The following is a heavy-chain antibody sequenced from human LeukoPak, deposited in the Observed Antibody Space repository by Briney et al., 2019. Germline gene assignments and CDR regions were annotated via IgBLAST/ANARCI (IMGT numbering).Heavy chain of an antibody. CDR2: IWSDADKT. CDR3: ARGGISLNGLDP. V-gene: IGHV3-33*01. Sequence: PGTSLRLSCAASGFTFSSYGMHWVRQAPGKGLEWVAVIWSDADKTYYGDSVKGRFTISRDNSKNTVYLQMNSLRAEDTAVYSCARGGISLNGLDPWGQGTLVTVSS. CDR1: GFTFSSYG. J-gene: IGHJ5*02. D-gene: IGHD1-26*01.